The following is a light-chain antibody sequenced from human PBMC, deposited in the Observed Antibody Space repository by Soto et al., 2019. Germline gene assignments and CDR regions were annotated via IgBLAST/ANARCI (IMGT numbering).Light chain of an antibody. CDR3: QQTYSTPWT. J-gene: IGKJ1*01. V-gene: IGKV1-39*01. CDR2: AAG. CDR1: QTISTY. Sequence: DIHVSESPTSLSASVGDRVTITCRASQTISTYLSWYQQKPGKAPKLLINAAGSLQSGVPSRFSGSGSGTDFTLTISSLQPEDFATYYCQQTYSTPWTFGQGTKVDIK.